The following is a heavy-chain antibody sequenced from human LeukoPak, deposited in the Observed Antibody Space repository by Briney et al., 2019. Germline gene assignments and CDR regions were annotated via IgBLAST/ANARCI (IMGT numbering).Heavy chain of an antibody. J-gene: IGHJ6*02. Sequence: GGSLRLSCAASGFTFSSYAMSWVRQAPGKGLEWVSAISGSGGSTYYADSVKGRFTISRDNSKNTLYLQMNNLRAEDTAVYYCAKDQKAGGYYYYGMDVWGQGTTVTVSS. D-gene: IGHD3-16*01. CDR2: ISGSGGST. CDR3: AKDQKAGGYYYYGMDV. CDR1: GFTFSSYA. V-gene: IGHV3-23*01.